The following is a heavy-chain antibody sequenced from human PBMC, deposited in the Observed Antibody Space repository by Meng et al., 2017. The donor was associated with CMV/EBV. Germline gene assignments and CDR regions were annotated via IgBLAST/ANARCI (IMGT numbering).Heavy chain of an antibody. CDR3: ARGDYFNY. J-gene: IGHJ4*02. Sequence: QVEVVESGGGVVQLGRSLRLSCAASGFTFSSYAMHWVRQAPGKGLEWVAVISYDGSNKYYADSVKGRFTISRDNSKNTLYLQMTSLRAEDTAVYYCARGDYFNYWGQGTLVTVSS. CDR1: GFTFSSYA. V-gene: IGHV3-30-3*01. CDR2: ISYDGSNK.